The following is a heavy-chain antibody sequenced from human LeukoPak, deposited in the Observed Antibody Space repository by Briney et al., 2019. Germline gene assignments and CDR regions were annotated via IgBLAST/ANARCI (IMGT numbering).Heavy chain of an antibody. D-gene: IGHD5-12*01. CDR2: IYPDDSDT. J-gene: IGHJ5*02. CDR1: GYSSTSYW. Sequence: PGESLKISCKGSGYSSTSYWIGWVRQTPGKGLEWMAIIYPDDSDTRYNPSFQGQIIISADKSISTAYLQWSSLKASDTAMYYCARRGYSGYEGAWFDPWGQGTLVTVSS. V-gene: IGHV5-51*01. CDR3: ARRGYSGYEGAWFDP.